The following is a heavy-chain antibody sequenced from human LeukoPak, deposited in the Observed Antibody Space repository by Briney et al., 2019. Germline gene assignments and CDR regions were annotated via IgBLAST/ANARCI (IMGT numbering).Heavy chain of an antibody. CDR1: GFPFGDHA. CDR3: VKGGASISEWLLHDY. CDR2: ISGNGGST. J-gene: IGHJ4*02. Sequence: PGRSLRLSCTASGFPFGDHAMSWVRQAPGKGLEWVSVISGNGGSTYYADSVKGRFTISRDNSKNTLYLQMNSLRAEDTAAYSCVKGGASISEWLLHDYWGQGTLVTVSS. V-gene: IGHV3-23*01. D-gene: IGHD3-3*01.